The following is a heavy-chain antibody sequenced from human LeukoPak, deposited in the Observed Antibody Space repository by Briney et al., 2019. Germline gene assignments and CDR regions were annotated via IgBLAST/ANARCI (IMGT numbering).Heavy chain of an antibody. Sequence: PGGSLRLSCAASGFTFITYAFHWVRQAPGKGLEYVSAISNNGEDTYYADSVKGRFTISRDNSKNTLYLQMGSLRAEDMAVYYCVRGGGVVAGTYDYWGQGTLVTVSS. CDR1: GFTFITYA. CDR2: ISNNGEDT. V-gene: IGHV3-64*02. CDR3: VRGGGVVAGTYDY. J-gene: IGHJ4*02. D-gene: IGHD6-19*01.